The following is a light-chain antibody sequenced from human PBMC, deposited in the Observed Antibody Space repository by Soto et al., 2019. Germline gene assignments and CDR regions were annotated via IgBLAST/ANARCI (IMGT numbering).Light chain of an antibody. V-gene: IGKV3-20*01. Sequence: VMTQSPTTLSVSPGERATLSCRASQSVSSNLAWYQQKPGQAPRLLIYGASNRATGIPDRFSGSGSGTDFTLTITRLEPEDFAVYYCRQYGSSLVTFGQGTRLEI. CDR1: QSVSSN. J-gene: IGKJ5*01. CDR2: GAS. CDR3: RQYGSSLVT.